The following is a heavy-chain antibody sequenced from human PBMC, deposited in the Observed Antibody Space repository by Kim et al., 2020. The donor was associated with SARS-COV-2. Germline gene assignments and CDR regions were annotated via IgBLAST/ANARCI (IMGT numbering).Heavy chain of an antibody. Sequence: GGSLRLSCATSGFSFNTYGMHWVRQAPGKGLVWVARLSYDGTTQYYADAVRGRFTISRDNSQNTLFLQMNSLTADDTAVYYCAKDCGKPGGSFYY. J-gene: IGHJ6*01. CDR1: GFSFNTYG. CDR3: AKDCGKPGGSFYY. D-gene: IGHD2-8*02. CDR2: LSYDGTTQ. V-gene: IGHV3-33*03.